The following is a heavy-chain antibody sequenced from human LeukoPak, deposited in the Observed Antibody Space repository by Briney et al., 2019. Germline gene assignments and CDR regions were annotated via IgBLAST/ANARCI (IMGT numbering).Heavy chain of an antibody. CDR3: ALGGSDGGFDY. V-gene: IGHV1-18*01. J-gene: IGHJ4*02. CDR1: GYTFTSYG. D-gene: IGHD3-16*01. Sequence: ASVKVSCKASGYTFTSYGISWVRQAPGQGLEWMGWISAYNGNTNYAQKFQGRVTMTRNTSINTAYMELSSLRFEDSAVYYCALGGSDGGFDYWGQGTLVTVSS. CDR2: ISAYNGNT.